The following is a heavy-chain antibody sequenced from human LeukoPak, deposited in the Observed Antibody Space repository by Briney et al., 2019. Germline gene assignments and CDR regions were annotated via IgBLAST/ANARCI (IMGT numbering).Heavy chain of an antibody. CDR1: GGSISISSYY. V-gene: IGHV4-61*01. Sequence: SETLSLTCTVSGGSISISSYYWSWIRQSPGKGLEWIGYISHSGSVNYNPSLKSRVTMSVDTSKNQFSLKLSSVTAADTAVYYCARVKGREGSTVIIDYWGQGTLVTVSS. CDR2: ISHSGSV. J-gene: IGHJ4*02. CDR3: ARVKGREGSTVIIDY. D-gene: IGHD3-10*01.